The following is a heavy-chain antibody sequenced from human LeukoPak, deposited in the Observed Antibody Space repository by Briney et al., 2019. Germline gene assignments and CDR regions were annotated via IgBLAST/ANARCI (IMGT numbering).Heavy chain of an antibody. CDR2: INHSGST. Sequence: SETLSLTCAVYGGSFSGYYWSWIRQPPGKGLEWIGEINHSGSTNYNPSLKSRVTISVDTSKNQFSLKLSSVTAADTAVYYCARQIVVVIKGPGFDYWGQGTLVTVSS. CDR1: GGSFSGYY. CDR3: ARQIVVVIKGPGFDY. J-gene: IGHJ4*02. D-gene: IGHD3-22*01. V-gene: IGHV4-34*01.